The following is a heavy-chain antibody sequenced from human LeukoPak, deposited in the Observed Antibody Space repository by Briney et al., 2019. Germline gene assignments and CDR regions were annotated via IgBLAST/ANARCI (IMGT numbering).Heavy chain of an antibody. D-gene: IGHD6-6*01. CDR1: GYSFTNYW. CDR2: IYPGDSET. V-gene: IGHV5-51*01. J-gene: IGHJ6*02. CDR3: ARRGSRSSGVSYGLDV. Sequence: GESLKISCKGSGYSFTNYWIGWVRQMPGKGLEWMGFIYPGDSETRYSPPFQGQVTISADKSISTAYAQWTSLKASDTAMYYCARRGSRSSGVSYGLDVWGQGTTVTVSS.